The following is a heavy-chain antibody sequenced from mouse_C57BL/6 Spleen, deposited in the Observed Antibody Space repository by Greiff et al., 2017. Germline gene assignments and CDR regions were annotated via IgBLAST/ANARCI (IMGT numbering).Heavy chain of an antibody. CDR1: GYTFTDYE. V-gene: IGHV1-15*01. CDR3: TSIYDGYYWYFDG. D-gene: IGHD2-3*01. CDR2: IDPETGGT. J-gene: IGHJ1*03. Sequence: QVQLQQSGAELVRPGASVTLSCKASGYTFTDYEMHWVKQTPVHGLEWIGAIDPETGGTAYNQKFKGKAILTADKSSSTAYMELRSLTSEDSAVYYCTSIYDGYYWYFDGWGTGTTVTVSS.